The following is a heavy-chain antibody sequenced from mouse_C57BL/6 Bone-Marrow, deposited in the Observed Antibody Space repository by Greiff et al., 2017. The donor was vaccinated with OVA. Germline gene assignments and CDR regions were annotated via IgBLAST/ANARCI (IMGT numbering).Heavy chain of an antibody. CDR2: ISNGGSYT. V-gene: IGHV5-4*03. CDR3: ARVYYDHFDY. CDR1: GFTFSSYA. Sequence: DVMLVESGGGLVKPGGSLKLSCAASGFTFSSYAMSWVRQTPEKRLEWVATISNGGSYTYYPDNVKGRFTISRDNAKNNLYLQMSHLKSEDTAMYYCARVYYDHFDYWGQGTTLTVSS. J-gene: IGHJ2*01. D-gene: IGHD2-4*01.